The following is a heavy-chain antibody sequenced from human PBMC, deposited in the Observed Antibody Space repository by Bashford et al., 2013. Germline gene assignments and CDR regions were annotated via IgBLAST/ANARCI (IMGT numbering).Heavy chain of an antibody. CDR2: IFPGDSDI. CDR3: ARSKFYYDNTGSDY. Sequence: GESLKISCQGSGYKFPNDWVAWVRQLPGKRLEWIGIIFPGDSDIRYSPSFEGQVTISADKSIGTAYLQWSSLKASDTAIYYCARSKFYYDNTGSDYWGQGTLVTVSS. CDR1: GYKFPNDW. D-gene: IGHD3-22*01. V-gene: IGHV5-51*01. J-gene: IGHJ4*02.